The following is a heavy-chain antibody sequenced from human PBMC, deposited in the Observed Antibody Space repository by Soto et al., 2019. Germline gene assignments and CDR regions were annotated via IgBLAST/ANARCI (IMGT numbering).Heavy chain of an antibody. Sequence: EVQLVESGGGLVQPGGSLRLSCAASGFTFSSYSMNWVRQAPGKGLEWVSYISSSSSTIYYADSVKGRFTISRDNAKNSLYLQMNRLRAEDTAVYYCARDRTPPSVDYWYFDLWGRGTLVTVSS. V-gene: IGHV3-48*01. J-gene: IGHJ2*01. CDR1: GFTFSSYS. CDR3: ARDRTPPSVDYWYFDL. CDR2: ISSSSSTI.